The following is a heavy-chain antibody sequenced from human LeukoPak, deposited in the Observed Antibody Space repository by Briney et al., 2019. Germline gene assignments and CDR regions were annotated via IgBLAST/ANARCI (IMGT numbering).Heavy chain of an antibody. CDR3: ARERQQWLAPFDY. CDR1: GYTFTGYY. V-gene: IGHV1-2*02. CDR2: INPNSGGT. D-gene: IGHD6-19*01. J-gene: IGHJ4*02. Sequence: ASVKVSCKASGYTFTGYYMHWVRQAPGHGLEWMGWINPNSGGTNYAQKLQGRVTMTTDTSTSTAYMELRSLRSDDTAVYYCARERQQWLAPFDYWGQGTLVTVSS.